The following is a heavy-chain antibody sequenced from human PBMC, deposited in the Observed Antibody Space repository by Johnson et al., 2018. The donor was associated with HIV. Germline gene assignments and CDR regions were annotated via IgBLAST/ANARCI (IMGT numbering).Heavy chain of an antibody. J-gene: IGHJ3*02. CDR3: ARDPGSSAFDI. V-gene: IGHV3-7*05. Sequence: VQLVESGGGLVQPGESLRLSCAASAFTFSSTWVSWVRQAPGKGLEFVANINQDGSVRNYVDSVKGRFTISRDNTKNSLYLQMNSLRAEDTAVYYCARDPGSSAFDIWGQGTMVTVSS. CDR2: INQDGSVR. CDR1: AFTFSSTW. D-gene: IGHD3-10*01.